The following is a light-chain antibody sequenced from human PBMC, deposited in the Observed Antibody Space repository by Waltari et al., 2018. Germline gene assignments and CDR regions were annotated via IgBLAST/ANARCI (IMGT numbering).Light chain of an antibody. J-gene: IGKJ4*01. Sequence: DTQMTQSPSSLSASVGDRVTITCRASHTITTYLNWYQQKPGKAPKVLISAASTLHSGVPSRFSSSGSGTYFTLTISSLQPEDFATYYCQQSYETPLTFGGGTRVEIK. CDR1: HTITTY. V-gene: IGKV1-39*01. CDR3: QQSYETPLT. CDR2: AAS.